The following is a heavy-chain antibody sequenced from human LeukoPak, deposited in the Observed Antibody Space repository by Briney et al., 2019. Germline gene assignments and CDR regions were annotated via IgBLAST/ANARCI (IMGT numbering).Heavy chain of an antibody. Sequence: ASVKVSCKASGYTFTGYYMHWVRQAPGQGLEWMGWINPNSGGTNYAQKFQGRVTITRDTSASTVYMELSRLRPEDTAVYYCARDITTGTTRFDPWGQGTLVTVSS. D-gene: IGHD1-1*01. J-gene: IGHJ5*02. CDR1: GYTFTGYY. CDR2: INPNSGGT. CDR3: ARDITTGTTRFDP. V-gene: IGHV1-2*02.